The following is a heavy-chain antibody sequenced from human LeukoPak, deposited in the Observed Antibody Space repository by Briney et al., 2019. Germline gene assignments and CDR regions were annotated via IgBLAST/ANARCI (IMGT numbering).Heavy chain of an antibody. V-gene: IGHV3-23*01. CDR3: AKYGIAARYYYYYMDV. CDR2: ISGSGGST. CDR1: GFTFSSYA. Sequence: PGGSLRLSCAASGFTFSSYAMSWVRQAPGKGLEWVSAISGSGGSTYYADSVKGRFTISRDNSKNTLHLQMNSLRAEATAVYYCAKYGIAARYYYYYMDVWGKGTTVTVSS. D-gene: IGHD6-6*01. J-gene: IGHJ6*03.